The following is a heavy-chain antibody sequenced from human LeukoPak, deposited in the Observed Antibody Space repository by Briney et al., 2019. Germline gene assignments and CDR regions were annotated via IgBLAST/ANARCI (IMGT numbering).Heavy chain of an antibody. CDR3: AKDQEGSFDN. Sequence: GASLRSSCTSSGYTSTSYGTSWGRHSPGQRPERMGCITASNGTTNYTQKLTGRVTMTTDTATSTAYLELRSLRSVDTAVKDCAKDQEGSFDNWGRGTLVTVSS. D-gene: IGHD3-10*01. CDR1: GYTSTSYG. CDR2: ITASNGTT. V-gene: IGHV1-18*04. J-gene: IGHJ4*02.